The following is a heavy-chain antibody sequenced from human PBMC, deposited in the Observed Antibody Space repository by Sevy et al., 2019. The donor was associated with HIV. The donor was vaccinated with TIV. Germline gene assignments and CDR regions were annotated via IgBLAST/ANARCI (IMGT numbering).Heavy chain of an antibody. V-gene: IGHV3-23*01. CDR1: GFTFAKYS. Sequence: GGSLRLSCAASGFTFAKYSMSWVRQAPGKGLEWVSTFSFGCGRINYADSVKGRFTISRDDSKNTQFLQMNSLAAEDTATYFCAREGCTQPHDYWGQGTLVTVSS. J-gene: IGHJ4*02. CDR3: AREGCTQPHDY. CDR2: FSFGCGRI. D-gene: IGHD2-8*01.